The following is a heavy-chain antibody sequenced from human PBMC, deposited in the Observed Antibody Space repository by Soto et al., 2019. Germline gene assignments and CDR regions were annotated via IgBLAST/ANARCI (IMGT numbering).Heavy chain of an antibody. CDR3: ARGQSGYSYGYRGDAFDI. V-gene: IGHV3-53*01. CDR1: GFTVSSNY. J-gene: IGHJ3*02. Sequence: PGGSLRLSCAASGFTVSSNYMSWVRQAPGKGLEWVSVIYSGGSTYYADSVKGRFTISRDNSKNTLYLQMNSLRAEDTAVYYCARGQSGYSYGYRGDAFDIWGQGTMLTVSS. D-gene: IGHD5-18*01. CDR2: IYSGGST.